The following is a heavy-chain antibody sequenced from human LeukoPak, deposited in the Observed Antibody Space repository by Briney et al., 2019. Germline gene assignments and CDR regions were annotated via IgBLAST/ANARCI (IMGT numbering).Heavy chain of an antibody. CDR3: ARDYGGTYYYDSSGYNWFDP. D-gene: IGHD3-22*01. Sequence: GASVKVSCKASGGTFSSYAISWVRQAPGQGLEWMGGIIPIFGTANYAQKFQGRVTITADKSTSTAYMELSSLRSEDTAVYYCARDYGGTYYYDSSGYNWFDPWGQGTLVTISS. V-gene: IGHV1-69*06. CDR1: GGTFSSYA. CDR2: IIPIFGTA. J-gene: IGHJ5*02.